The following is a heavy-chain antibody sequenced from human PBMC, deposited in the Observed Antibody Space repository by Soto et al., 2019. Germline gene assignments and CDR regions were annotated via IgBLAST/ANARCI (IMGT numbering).Heavy chain of an antibody. J-gene: IGHJ6*02. Sequence: QVQLVQSGAEVKKPGPSVKVSCKASGGTFNNYPITWVRQAPGEGLEWMGGSIPIFGTANYAQKFQGRVTISVDESTSTAYMELSSLRSEDTAVYYCARGRGYSGDDHYYYFDMDVWGQGTTVTVSS. D-gene: IGHD5-12*01. CDR3: ARGRGYSGDDHYYYFDMDV. V-gene: IGHV1-69*01. CDR1: GGTFNNYP. CDR2: SIPIFGTA.